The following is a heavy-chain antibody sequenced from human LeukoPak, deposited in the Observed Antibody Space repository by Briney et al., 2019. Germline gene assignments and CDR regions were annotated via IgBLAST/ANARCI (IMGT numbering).Heavy chain of an antibody. Sequence: ASVKVSCKASGYTFTGYYMHWVRQAPGQGLEWMGWINPNSGDTKYAQNFRGRVTMTRDTSPSTAYMDLSRLRSDDTALYYCARARKTRNIYGDYVFLFDYWGQGTLVTVSS. CDR1: GYTFTGYY. J-gene: IGHJ4*02. V-gene: IGHV1-2*02. CDR2: INPNSGDT. D-gene: IGHD4-17*01. CDR3: ARARKTRNIYGDYVFLFDY.